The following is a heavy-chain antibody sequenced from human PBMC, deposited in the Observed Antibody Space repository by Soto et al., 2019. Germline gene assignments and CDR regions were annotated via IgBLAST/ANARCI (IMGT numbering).Heavy chain of an antibody. D-gene: IGHD2-2*01. V-gene: IGHV4-30-4*01. CDR2: IYYSGST. Sequence: NPSETLSLTCTVSGGSISSGDYYWSWIRQPPGKGLEWIGYIYYSGSTYYNPSLKSRVTISVDTSKNQFSLKLSSVTAADTAVYYCDREGGGSGDIVVVPAAHNWFDPWGQGNLVTVSS. CDR3: DREGGGSGDIVVVPAAHNWFDP. J-gene: IGHJ5*02. CDR1: GGSISSGDYY.